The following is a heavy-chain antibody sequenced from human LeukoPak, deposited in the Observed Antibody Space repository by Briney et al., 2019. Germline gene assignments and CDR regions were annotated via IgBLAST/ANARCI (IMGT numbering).Heavy chain of an antibody. V-gene: IGHV3-23*01. D-gene: IGHD2-8*01. Sequence: GGSLRLSCAASGFTFSSYAMNWVRQAPGRGLEWVSGFSGSGGTTYYADSVKGRFTISRDNSKNTLYLQMNSLRAEDTAVCYCANGNRCTSPNCLGYYYFYMDVWGKGTTVTVSS. CDR2: FSGSGGTT. CDR3: ANGNRCTSPNCLGYYYFYMDV. CDR1: GFTFSSYA. J-gene: IGHJ6*03.